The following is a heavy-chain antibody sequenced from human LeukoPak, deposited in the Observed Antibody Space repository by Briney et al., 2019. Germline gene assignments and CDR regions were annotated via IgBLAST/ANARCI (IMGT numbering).Heavy chain of an antibody. J-gene: IGHJ6*02. CDR3: AKDPTPTAMVIGGVDGMDV. V-gene: IGHV3-23*01. CDR1: GFTFSSYA. CDR2: ISGSGGST. Sequence: GGSLRLSCAASGFTFSSYAMSWVRQAPGKGLEWVSAISGSGGSTYYADSVKGRFTISRDNSKNTLYLQMNSLRAEDTAVYYCAKDPTPTAMVIGGVDGMDVWGQGTTVTVSS. D-gene: IGHD5-18*01.